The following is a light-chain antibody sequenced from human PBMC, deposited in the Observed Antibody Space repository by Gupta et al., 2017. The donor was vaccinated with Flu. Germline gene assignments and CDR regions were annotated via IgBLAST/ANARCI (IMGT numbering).Light chain of an antibody. Sequence: QSALTQPPSVSGSSGHSVTISCTATSSDVGGYNYASWYQQHPGKAPKLMIYDVSKRPSGVPDRFSGSKSGNTASLTISGLQAEDEADYYCCSYAGSYTYVFGTGTKVTVL. CDR2: DVS. J-gene: IGLJ1*01. CDR3: CSYAGSYTYV. CDR1: SSDVGGYNY. V-gene: IGLV2-11*01.